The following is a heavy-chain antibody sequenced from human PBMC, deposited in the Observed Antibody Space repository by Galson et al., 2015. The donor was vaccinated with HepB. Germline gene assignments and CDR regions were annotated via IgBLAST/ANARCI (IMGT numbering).Heavy chain of an antibody. J-gene: IGHJ6*02. Sequence: QSGAEVKKPGESLRISCKGSGYSFTSYWISWVRQMPGKGLEWMGRIDPSDSYTNYSPSFQGHVTISADKSISTAYLQWSSLKASDTAMYYCASSTMVRGVIMGPLGMDVWGQGTTVTVSS. V-gene: IGHV5-10-1*01. CDR2: IDPSDSYT. CDR3: ASSTMVRGVIMGPLGMDV. D-gene: IGHD3-10*01. CDR1: GYSFTSYW.